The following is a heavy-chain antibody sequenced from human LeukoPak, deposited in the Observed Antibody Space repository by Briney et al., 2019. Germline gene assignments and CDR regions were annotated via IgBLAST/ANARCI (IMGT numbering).Heavy chain of an antibody. CDR3: AKDRETITIFGVVIIGGWFDP. Sequence: GGYLRFYCAASGFTFNSYAMSWDRQGPGKGLEWVSVLSRSGGSTYYADSVKGRFTISRDNSKNTLYLQMNSLRAEDTAVYYCAKDRETITIFGVVIIGGWFDPWGQGTLVTVSS. D-gene: IGHD3-3*01. CDR1: GFTFNSYA. CDR2: LSRSGGST. V-gene: IGHV3-23*01. J-gene: IGHJ5*02.